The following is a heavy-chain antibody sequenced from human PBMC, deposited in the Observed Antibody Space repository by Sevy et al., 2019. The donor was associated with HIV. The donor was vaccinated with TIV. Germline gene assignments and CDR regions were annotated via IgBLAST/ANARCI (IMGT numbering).Heavy chain of an antibody. J-gene: IGHJ5*02. D-gene: IGHD3-16*02. CDR2: IYYSGST. V-gene: IGHV4-59*08. Sequence: SETLSLTCTVSGGSISSYYWSWIRQPPGKGLEWIGYIYYSGSTNYNPSLKSRVTISVDTSKNQFSLKLSSLTAADTAGYYCARHFRYYDYVWGSYRYADNWFDPGAREPWSPSPQ. CDR1: GGSISSYY. CDR3: ARHFRYYDYVWGSYRYADNWFDP.